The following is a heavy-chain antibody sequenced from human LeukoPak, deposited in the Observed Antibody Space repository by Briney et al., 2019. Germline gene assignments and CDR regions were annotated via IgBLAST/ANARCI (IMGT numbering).Heavy chain of an antibody. CDR2: MNPNSGNT. V-gene: IGHV1-8*01. CDR3: ARGDSSGWYDYYYYYGMDV. D-gene: IGHD6-19*01. J-gene: IGHJ6*02. Sequence: ASVKVSCKASGYTFTSYDIHWVRQATGQGLEWMGWMNPNSGNTGYAQKFQGRVTMTRNTSISTAYMELSSLRSEDTAVYYCARGDSSGWYDYYYYYGMDVWGQGTTVTVSS. CDR1: GYTFTSYD.